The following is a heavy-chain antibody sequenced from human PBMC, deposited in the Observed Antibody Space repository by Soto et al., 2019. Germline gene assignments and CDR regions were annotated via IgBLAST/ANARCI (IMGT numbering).Heavy chain of an antibody. CDR1: GFTFDDYA. Sequence: EVQLVESGGGLVQPGRSLRLSCEASGFTFDDYAMHWVRQAPGKGLEWVSGISWNSGSIGYADSVKGRFTISRDNAKNSLYLQMNSLRAVDTALYYCAKLHSSGYYVFDYWGQGTLVTVSS. V-gene: IGHV3-9*01. J-gene: IGHJ4*02. CDR2: ISWNSGSI. CDR3: AKLHSSGYYVFDY. D-gene: IGHD3-22*01.